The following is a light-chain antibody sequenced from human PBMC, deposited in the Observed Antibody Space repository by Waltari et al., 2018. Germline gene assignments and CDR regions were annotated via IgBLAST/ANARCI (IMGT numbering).Light chain of an antibody. CDR1: LSNIGTHY. CDR3: ATRDEGPTVV. CDR2: LTQ. J-gene: IGLJ2*01. Sequence: QSVLTQPPSASGTPGQSVTISCSGSLSNIGTHYVYWYQQLPGTAPKLPIYLTQQRPSGGPDRFSASKSGNSAALAISGLRFEEEGGYYCATRDEGPTVVFGGGTKVTVL. V-gene: IGLV1-47*01.